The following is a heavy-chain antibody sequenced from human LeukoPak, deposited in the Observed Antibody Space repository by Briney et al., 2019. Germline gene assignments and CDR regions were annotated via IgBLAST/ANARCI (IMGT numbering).Heavy chain of an antibody. CDR3: AGGAEWLDAFDI. Sequence: SETLSLTCTVSGDSISSYYWTWIRQPAGKGLDWIGRIYTSGSTNYNPSLKSRVTMSVDTSKNQFSLKLSSVTAADTAVYYCAGGAEWLDAFDIWGQGTMVTVSS. CDR2: IYTSGST. D-gene: IGHD3-3*01. V-gene: IGHV4-4*07. CDR1: GDSISSYY. J-gene: IGHJ3*02.